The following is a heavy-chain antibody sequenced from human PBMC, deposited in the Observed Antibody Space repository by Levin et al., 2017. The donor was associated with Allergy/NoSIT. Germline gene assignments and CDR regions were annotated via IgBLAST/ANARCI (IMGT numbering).Heavy chain of an antibody. J-gene: IGHJ4*02. V-gene: IGHV3-7*01. CDR3: ARDPRDLDY. Sequence: HPGGSLRLSCAASGFTFSRYWMTWVRQAPGKGLEWVANIKQDGSEQYYVDSVKGRFTISRDNAKNSLYLQMNSLRDEDTAVYYCARDPRDLDYWGQGTLVTVSS. D-gene: IGHD2-21*02. CDR1: GFTFSRYW. CDR2: IKQDGSEQ.